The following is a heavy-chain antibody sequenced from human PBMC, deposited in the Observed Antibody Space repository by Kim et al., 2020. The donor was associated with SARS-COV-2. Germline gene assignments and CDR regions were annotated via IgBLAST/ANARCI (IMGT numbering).Heavy chain of an antibody. CDR3: AREPRIAVTFDY. Sequence: YYVDSVKGRFTISRDNAKNSLYLQMNSLRAEDTAVYYCAREPRIAVTFDYWGQGTLVTVSS. V-gene: IGHV3-7*03. J-gene: IGHJ4*02. D-gene: IGHD2-21*01.